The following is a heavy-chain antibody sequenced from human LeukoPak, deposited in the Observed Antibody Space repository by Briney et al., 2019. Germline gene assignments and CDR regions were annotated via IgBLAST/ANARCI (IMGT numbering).Heavy chain of an antibody. CDR1: GFPFSSYA. Sequence: GGSLRLSCSASGFPFSSYAMHWVRQAPGKGLEYVSAISDSGGSTYYADSVKGRFTISRDNSKNTLYLQMNSLRAEDTAVYYCARIGAGSSRDYWGQGTLVTVSS. D-gene: IGHD6-13*01. V-gene: IGHV3-64*04. CDR3: ARIGAGSSRDY. J-gene: IGHJ4*02. CDR2: ISDSGGST.